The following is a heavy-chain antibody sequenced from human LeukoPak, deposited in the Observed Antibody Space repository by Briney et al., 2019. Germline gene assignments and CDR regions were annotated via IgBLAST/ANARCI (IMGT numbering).Heavy chain of an antibody. D-gene: IGHD2-15*01. CDR2: INHSGST. CDR1: GGSFSGYY. CDR3: ARWYLYNWFDP. J-gene: IGHJ5*02. Sequence: SETLSLTCAVYGGSFSGYYWSWIRQPPGKGLEWIGEINHSGSTNYNPSLKSRVTISVDTSKNQFSLKLSSVTAADTAVYYCARWYLYNWFDPWGQGTLVTVSS. V-gene: IGHV4-34*01.